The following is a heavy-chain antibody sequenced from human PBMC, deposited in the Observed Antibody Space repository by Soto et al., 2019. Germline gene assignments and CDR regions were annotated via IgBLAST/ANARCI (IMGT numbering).Heavy chain of an antibody. CDR3: ARDTHPHYYGSGIYGMDV. CDR1: GFTFSSYA. Sequence: GGSLRLSCAASGFTFSSYAMHWVRQAPGKGLEWVAVISYDGSNKYYADSVKGRFTISRDNSKNTLYLQMNSLRAEDTAVYYCARDTHPHYYGSGIYGMDVWGQGTTVTVSS. V-gene: IGHV3-30-3*01. D-gene: IGHD3-10*01. CDR2: ISYDGSNK. J-gene: IGHJ6*02.